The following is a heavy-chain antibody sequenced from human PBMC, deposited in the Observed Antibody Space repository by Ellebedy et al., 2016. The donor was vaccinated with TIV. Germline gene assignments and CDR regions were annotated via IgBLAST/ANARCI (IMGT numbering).Heavy chain of an antibody. CDR3: ARDLYGDFWFDY. J-gene: IGHJ4*02. Sequence: GESLKISXAASGFTFSDYYMSWIRQAPGKGLEWVSYISSSGSTIYYADSVKGRFTISRDNAKNSLYLQMNSLRADDTAVYYCARDLYGDFWFDYWGQGILITVSS. D-gene: IGHD4-17*01. CDR2: ISSSGSTI. V-gene: IGHV3-11*04. CDR1: GFTFSDYY.